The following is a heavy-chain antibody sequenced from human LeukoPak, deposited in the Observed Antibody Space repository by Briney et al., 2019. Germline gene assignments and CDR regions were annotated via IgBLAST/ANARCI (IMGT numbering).Heavy chain of an antibody. CDR1: GDSISSNHYY. D-gene: IGHD3-10*01. J-gene: IGHJ5*02. CDR2: GTT. CDR3: ARTGGYMVRGVQNWFDP. Sequence: SETLSLTCTVSGDSISSNHYYWGWVRQPPGKGLEWIGSGTTYYNPSLKSRVTISVDTSKNQFSLKLSSVTAADTAVYYCARTGGYMVRGVQNWFDPRGQGTLVTVSS. V-gene: IGHV4-39*01.